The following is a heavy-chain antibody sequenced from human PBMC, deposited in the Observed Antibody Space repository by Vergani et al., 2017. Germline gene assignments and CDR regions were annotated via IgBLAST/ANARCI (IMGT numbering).Heavy chain of an antibody. J-gene: IGHJ5*02. D-gene: IGHD3-10*01. V-gene: IGHV4-59*01. CDR2: IYYSGST. Sequence: QVQLQESGPGLVKPSETLSLTCTVSGGSISSYYWSWIRQPPGKGLEWIGYIYYSGSTNYNPSLKSRVTISVDTSKNQFSLKLSSVTAADTAVYYCAGDQPTMVRGVMGWFDPWGQGTLVTVSS. CDR1: GGSISSYY. CDR3: AGDQPTMVRGVMGWFDP.